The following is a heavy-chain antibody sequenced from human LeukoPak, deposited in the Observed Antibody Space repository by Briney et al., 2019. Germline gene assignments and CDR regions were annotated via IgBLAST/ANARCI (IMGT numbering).Heavy chain of an antibody. CDR3: ARSFDV. CDR2: ISSGGTAI. J-gene: IGHJ3*01. Sequence: GGSLRLSCATSGFTVGSYEMNWIRQAPGKGLEWISGISSGGTAIYYADSVKGRFTISRDNAKSSLYLQMSSLRAEDTAVYYCARSFDVWGQGTMVTVS. V-gene: IGHV3-48*03. CDR1: GFTVGSYE.